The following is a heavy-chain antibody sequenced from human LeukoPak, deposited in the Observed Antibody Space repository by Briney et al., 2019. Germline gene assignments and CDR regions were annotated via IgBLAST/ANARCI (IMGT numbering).Heavy chain of an antibody. V-gene: IGHV4-61*02. CDR1: GGSISSGSYY. CDR3: ARNGGVGTAMVPVFDY. J-gene: IGHJ4*02. Sequence: SQTLSLTCTVSGGSISSGSYYWSWIRQPAGKGLEWIGRIYTSGSTNYNPSLKSRVTISVDTSKNQFSLKLSSVTAADTAVYYCARNGGVGTAMVPVFDYWGQGTLVTVSS. D-gene: IGHD5-18*01. CDR2: IYTSGST.